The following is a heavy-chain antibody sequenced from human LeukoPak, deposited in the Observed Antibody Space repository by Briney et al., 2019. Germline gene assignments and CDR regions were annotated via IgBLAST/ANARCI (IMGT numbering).Heavy chain of an antibody. D-gene: IGHD6-13*01. CDR3: ARDRAAGTLNF. CDR2: IQYSGTT. Sequence: SEPRSLTCPAPGAPITGYYWAGIRRPPGKGLEWIGYIQYSGTTQYTPSLASRVTISVDTAKDQFSLNLRSVTAADTAVYYCARDRAAGTLNFWGQGTLVTVSS. J-gene: IGHJ4*02. CDR1: GAPITGYY. V-gene: IGHV4-59*01.